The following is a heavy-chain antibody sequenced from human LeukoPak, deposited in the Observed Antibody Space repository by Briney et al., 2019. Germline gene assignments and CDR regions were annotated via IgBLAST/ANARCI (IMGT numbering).Heavy chain of an antibody. CDR3: ARNPVGIITTHPNWFDP. J-gene: IGHJ5*02. Sequence: SETLSLTCAVSGGSISSSNWWSWVRQPPGEGLEWIGEIYHSGSTNCNPSLKSRVTISVDKSKNQFSLKLNSVTAADTAVYYCARNPVGIITTHPNWFDPWGQGTLVTVFS. D-gene: IGHD3-3*01. CDR2: IYHSGST. V-gene: IGHV4-4*02. CDR1: GGSISSSNW.